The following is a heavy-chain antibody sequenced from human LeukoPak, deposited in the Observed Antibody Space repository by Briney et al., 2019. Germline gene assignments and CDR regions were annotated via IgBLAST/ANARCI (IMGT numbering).Heavy chain of an antibody. CDR3: AKGTTGTTGGWFDP. J-gene: IGHJ5*02. V-gene: IGHV3-9*03. CDR1: GFTFDDYA. CDR2: ISWNSGNI. Sequence: QPGRSLTLSCAASGFTFDDYAMHWVRQAPGKGLEWVSGISWNSGNIGYADSVKGRFTISRDNAKNSLYLQTNRLRAEDMALYYCAKGTTGTTGGWFDPWGQGTLVTVSS. D-gene: IGHD1-1*01.